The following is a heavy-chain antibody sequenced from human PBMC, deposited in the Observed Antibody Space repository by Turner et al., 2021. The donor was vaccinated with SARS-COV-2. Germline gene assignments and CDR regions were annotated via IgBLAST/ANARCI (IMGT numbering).Heavy chain of an antibody. CDR2: ISYDGSNK. V-gene: IGHV3-30*18. D-gene: IGHD3-9*01. CDR1: GFTFSRYG. J-gene: IGHJ4*02. Sequence: QVQLVESGGGVVQPGRSLRLSCAASGFTFSRYGMHWVRQAPGKGLEWVAVISYDGSNKYYADSVKGRFTISRDNSKNTLYLQMNSLRAEDTAVYYCAKGGWYYDILTGSYFEYWGQGTLVTVSS. CDR3: AKGGWYYDILTGSYFEY.